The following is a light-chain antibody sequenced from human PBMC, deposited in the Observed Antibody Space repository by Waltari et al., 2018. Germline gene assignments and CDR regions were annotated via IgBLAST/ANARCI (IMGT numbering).Light chain of an antibody. Sequence: QSALTQPAPVSGSPGQSVIISCTGSRGYVGSSNYVSWYQQRPGKTPNVIIYSVGVRPSGISNRFSGSKSDNTASLTISGLQAEDEADYFCSSYTTSKTWVFGGGTRVIVL. V-gene: IGLV2-14*03. J-gene: IGLJ3*02. CDR2: SVG. CDR1: RGYVGSSNY. CDR3: SSYTTSKTWV.